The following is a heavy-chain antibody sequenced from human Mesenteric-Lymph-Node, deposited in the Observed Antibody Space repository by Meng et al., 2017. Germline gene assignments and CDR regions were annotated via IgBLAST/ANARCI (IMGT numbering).Heavy chain of an antibody. V-gene: IGHV3-30*01. J-gene: IGHJ6*02. CDR1: GFTFSSYA. CDR2: ISHDDSNK. D-gene: IGHD2-8*01. Sequence: GGSLRLSCAASGFTFSSYAIHWVRQAPGKGLEWVAAISHDDSNKDYADSVKGRFTISRDNSKNTLYLQMNSLRGEDTAVYYCARAELMEMDYFYHGMDVWGQGTTVTVSS. CDR3: ARAELMEMDYFYHGMDV.